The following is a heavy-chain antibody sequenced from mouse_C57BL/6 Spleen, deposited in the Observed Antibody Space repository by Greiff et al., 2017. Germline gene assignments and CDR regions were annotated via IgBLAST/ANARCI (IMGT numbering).Heavy chain of an antibody. J-gene: IGHJ4*01. Sequence: EVKLVESGGDLVKPGGSLKLSCAASGFTFSNYGMSWVRQTPDKRLEWVATISSGGSYTYYPDSVKGRFTISRDNAKNTLYLQMSSLKSEDTAMYYCGRRRMDYWGQGTSVTVSS. CDR1: GFTFSNYG. CDR2: ISSGGSYT. V-gene: IGHV5-6*02. CDR3: GRRRMDY.